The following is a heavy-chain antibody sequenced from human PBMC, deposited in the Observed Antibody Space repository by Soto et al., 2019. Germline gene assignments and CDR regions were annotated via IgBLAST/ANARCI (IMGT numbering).Heavy chain of an antibody. CDR2: ISSSSSYI. D-gene: IGHD6-19*01. J-gene: IGHJ3*02. CDR1: GFTFSSYS. CDR3: ARAAVAGTYAFDI. V-gene: IGHV3-21*01. Sequence: GGSLRLSCAASGFTFSSYSMNWVRQAPGKGLEWVSSISSSSSYIYYADSVKGRFTISRDNAKNSLYLQMNSLRAEDTAVYYCARAAVAGTYAFDIWGQGTMVTVSS.